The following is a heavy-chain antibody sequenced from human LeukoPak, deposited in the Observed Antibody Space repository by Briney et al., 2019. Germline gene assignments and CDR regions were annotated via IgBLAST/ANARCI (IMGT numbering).Heavy chain of an antibody. CDR1: KFSFSDYY. CDR3: AGGYCSSTSCYPSIDY. Sequence: GGSLRLSCVASKFSFSDYYMSWIRQAPGKGLERVSYISSSGSTIYYADSVKGRFTISRDNAKNSLYLQMNSLRAEDTAVYYCAGGYCSSTSCYPSIDYWGQGTLVTVSS. J-gene: IGHJ4*02. D-gene: IGHD2-2*01. V-gene: IGHV3-11*01. CDR2: ISSSGSTI.